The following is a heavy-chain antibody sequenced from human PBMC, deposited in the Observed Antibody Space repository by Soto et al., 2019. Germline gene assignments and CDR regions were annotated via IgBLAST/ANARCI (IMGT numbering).Heavy chain of an antibody. V-gene: IGHV3-21*01. Sequence: EVQLVESGGGLVKPGGSLRLSCAASGFTFSSYSMNWVRQAPGKGLEWVSSISSSSSYIYYADSVKGRFTISRDNAKNSLYLQMNSLRAEDTAVYYCARASGGVVTPDYWGQGTLVTVSS. CDR2: ISSSSSYI. D-gene: IGHD2-15*01. J-gene: IGHJ4*02. CDR1: GFTFSSYS. CDR3: ARASGGVVTPDY.